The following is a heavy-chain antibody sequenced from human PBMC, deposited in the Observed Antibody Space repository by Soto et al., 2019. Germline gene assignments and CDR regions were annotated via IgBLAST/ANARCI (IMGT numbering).Heavy chain of an antibody. D-gene: IGHD3-3*01. V-gene: IGHV3-66*01. Sequence: PGGSLRLSCAASGFTVSSNYMSWVRQAPGKGLEWVSVIYSGGSTYYADSVKGRFTISRDNSKNTLYLQMNSLRAEDTAVYYCARTRRVFGVVIQGSYYMDVWRKGTTVTV. CDR1: GFTVSSNY. CDR2: IYSGGST. J-gene: IGHJ6*03. CDR3: ARTRRVFGVVIQGSYYMDV.